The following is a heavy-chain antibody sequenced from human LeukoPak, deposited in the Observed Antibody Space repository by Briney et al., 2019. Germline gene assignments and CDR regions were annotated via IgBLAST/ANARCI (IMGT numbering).Heavy chain of an antibody. J-gene: IGHJ4*02. D-gene: IGHD3-22*01. V-gene: IGHV3-23*01. CDR1: GFTFSSYA. CDR2: ISGSGGST. CDR3: AKGINYYDSSGYNY. Sequence: PGGSLRLSCAASGFTFSSYAMSWVRQAPGKGLEWVSAISGSGGSTYYADSVKGRFTISRDNSKNTLYLQMNSLRAEDTAFYYCAKGINYYDSSGYNYWGQGTLVTVSS.